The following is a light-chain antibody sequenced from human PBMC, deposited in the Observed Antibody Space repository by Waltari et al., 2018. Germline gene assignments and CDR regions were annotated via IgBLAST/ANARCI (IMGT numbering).Light chain of an antibody. CDR1: STDIGGSNY. Sequence: QSALTQPPSTSGSPGQSVTISCIGTSTDIGGSNYVSWYQQPPGKAPRLLIYKVSERPSGVPDRFSASKSGNTASLTVSGLQAEDEAHYYCSSYGGSNNLLFGGGTKLTVL. CDR3: SSYGGSNNLL. V-gene: IGLV2-8*01. J-gene: IGLJ3*02. CDR2: KVS.